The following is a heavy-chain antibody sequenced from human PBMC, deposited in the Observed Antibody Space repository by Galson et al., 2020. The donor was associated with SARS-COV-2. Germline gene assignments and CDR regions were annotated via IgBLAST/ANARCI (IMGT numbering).Heavy chain of an antibody. D-gene: IGHD3-3*01. J-gene: IGHJ5*02. CDR3: ARVLPTISRGRGWFDP. V-gene: IGHV4-39*07. Sequence: SETLSLTCTVSGASISSMSYYWAWIRQSPGKGLEWIGTIYFNGNTYYNPSLKSRVTISLDTSKNQVSLNQTSVTAADTATYYCARVLPTISRGRGWFDPWGQGSLVTVSS. CDR2: IYFNGNT. CDR1: GASISSMSYY.